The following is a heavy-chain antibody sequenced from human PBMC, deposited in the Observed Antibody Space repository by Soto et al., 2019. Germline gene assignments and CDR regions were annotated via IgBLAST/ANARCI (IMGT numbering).Heavy chain of an antibody. J-gene: IGHJ4*02. V-gene: IGHV3-64D*06. D-gene: IGHD3-3*01. CDR2: ISTHGRDT. CDR3: LRDIFGVVIFDS. CDR1: GFRFSDSA. Sequence: GGSLRLSXSASGFRFSDSAMHWVRQAPGKGPEYVSAISTHGRDTYYADSVKGRFTISRDNSKNTVHLQMSSLRTEDTAVYYCLRDIFGVVIFDSWGQGTPVTVSS.